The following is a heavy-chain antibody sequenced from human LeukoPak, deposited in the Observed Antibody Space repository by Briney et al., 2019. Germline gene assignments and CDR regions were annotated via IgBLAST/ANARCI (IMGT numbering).Heavy chain of an antibody. D-gene: IGHD6-13*01. Sequence: GGSLRLSCAASGFTFSSFEMNWVRQAPGKGLEWVSYISSSGSTIYYADSVKGRFTISRDNAEKSLYLQVNSLRAEDTAVYYCARHSSTWYYFDYWGQGTLVTVSS. V-gene: IGHV3-48*03. CDR2: ISSSGSTI. CDR1: GFTFSSFE. CDR3: ARHSSTWYYFDY. J-gene: IGHJ4*02.